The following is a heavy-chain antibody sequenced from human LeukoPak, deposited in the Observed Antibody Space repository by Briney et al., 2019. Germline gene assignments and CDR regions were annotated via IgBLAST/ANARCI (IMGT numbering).Heavy chain of an antibody. CDR1: GFIFNNYA. J-gene: IGHJ4*02. D-gene: IGHD3-10*01. CDR3: AKDQRFGDLDDY. Sequence: GGSLRLSCAASGFIFNNYAMSWVRQAPGKGLEWVSSISGTAVTAYYADSVKGRFAISRDNSKNTLYLQMSSLRAEDTALYYCAKDQRFGDLDDYRGQGTLVTVSS. V-gene: IGHV3-23*01. CDR2: ISGTAVTA.